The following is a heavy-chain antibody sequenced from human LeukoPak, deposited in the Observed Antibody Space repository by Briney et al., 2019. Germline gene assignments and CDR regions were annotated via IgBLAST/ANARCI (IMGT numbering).Heavy chain of an antibody. CDR3: ARPVVLGAYLRGAYYFDS. CDR2: IWYDGSDK. D-gene: IGHD3-16*01. CDR1: GFTFSNYG. V-gene: IGHV3-33*01. J-gene: IGHJ4*02. Sequence: GRSLRLSCAASGFTFSNYGMHWVRQAPGKGLEWVAVIWYDGSDKYHADPVKGEFTISRDNSKNTLYLQMNSLRVEDTAVYYCARPVVLGAYLRGAYYFDSWGQGTLVTVSS.